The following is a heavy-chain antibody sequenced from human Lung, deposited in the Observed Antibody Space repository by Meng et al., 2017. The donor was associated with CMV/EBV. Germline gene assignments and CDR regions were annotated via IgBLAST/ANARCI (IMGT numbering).Heavy chain of an antibody. V-gene: IGHV3-30-3*01. Sequence: GGSLRLSCAASGFTFSSFAMHWVRQAPGKGLEWVAVISYNGFNEYYADSVKGRFTISRDNSKNTLSLQMNSLRAEDTALYYCVRGQLFCSGGSCYQHFDPWGQGTLVTVSS. J-gene: IGHJ5*02. CDR2: ISYNGFNE. D-gene: IGHD2-15*01. CDR1: GFTFSSFA. CDR3: VRGQLFCSGGSCYQHFDP.